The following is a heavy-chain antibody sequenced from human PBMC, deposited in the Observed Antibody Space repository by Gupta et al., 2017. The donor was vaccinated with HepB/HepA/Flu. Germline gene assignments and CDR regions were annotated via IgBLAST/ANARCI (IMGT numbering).Heavy chain of an antibody. CDR1: GYTFSTLD. D-gene: IGHD2/OR15-2a*01. CDR3: ARGKPLSLRTPDY. V-gene: IGHV1-8*02. CDR2: MNPNSGNT. J-gene: IGHJ4*02. Sequence: QVQVVQSGAEVKKPGASVKVSCKTSGYTFSTLDINWVRQAPGKGLEWMGWMNPNSGNTGYAQKFQGRVTMTRNISTSTAYLELRSLRSEDTAIYYCARGKPLSLRTPDYWGQGTLVTVSS.